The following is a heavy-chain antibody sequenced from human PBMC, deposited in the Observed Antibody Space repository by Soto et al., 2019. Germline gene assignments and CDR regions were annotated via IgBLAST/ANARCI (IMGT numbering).Heavy chain of an antibody. Sequence: EVQLVESGGGLVQPGGSLRLSCAASGFTVSNHYMAWVRQAPGKGLAWVSVIHTGGSTYYADSVKGRFSISRDNSKNTLYLHMSSLRAEDTAVYYCARDFYDLSYKFDYWGQGTLVTVSS. CDR2: IHTGGST. J-gene: IGHJ4*02. CDR3: ARDFYDLSYKFDY. D-gene: IGHD3-3*01. V-gene: IGHV3-66*01. CDR1: GFTVSNHY.